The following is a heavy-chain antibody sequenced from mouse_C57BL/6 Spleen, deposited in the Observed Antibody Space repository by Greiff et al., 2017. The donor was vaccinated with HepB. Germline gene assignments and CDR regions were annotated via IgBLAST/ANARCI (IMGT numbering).Heavy chain of an antibody. CDR1: GYAFSSYW. CDR3: ARDGAGTNYFDY. CDR2: IYPGDGDT. J-gene: IGHJ2*01. Sequence: QVHVKQSGAELVKPGASVKISCKASGYAFSSYWMNWVKQRPGKGLEWIGQIYPGDGDTNYNGKFKGKATLTADKSSSTAYMQLSSLTSEDSAVYFCARDGAGTNYFDYWGQGTTLTVSS. D-gene: IGHD4-1*01. V-gene: IGHV1-80*01.